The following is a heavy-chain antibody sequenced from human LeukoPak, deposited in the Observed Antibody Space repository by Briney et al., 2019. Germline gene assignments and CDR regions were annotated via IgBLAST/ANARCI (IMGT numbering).Heavy chain of an antibody. Sequence: GGSLRLSCAASGFTFSSYAMHWVRQASGTGLEWVGRIRSKANNYATAYATSVQGRFTLSRDDSKNTAYLQMNSLKIEDTAVYYCIRGATSGSYYGFDVWGQGATVTV. D-gene: IGHD4/OR15-4a*01. V-gene: IGHV3-73*01. J-gene: IGHJ6*02. CDR2: IRSKANNYAT. CDR1: GFTFSSYA. CDR3: IRGATSGSYYGFDV.